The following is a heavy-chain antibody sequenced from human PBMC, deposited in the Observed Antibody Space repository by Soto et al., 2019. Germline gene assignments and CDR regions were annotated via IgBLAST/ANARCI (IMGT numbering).Heavy chain of an antibody. CDR3: ARQGWIVVVPAAIPQDYYYYGMDV. D-gene: IGHD2-2*01. J-gene: IGHJ6*02. V-gene: IGHV5-10-1*01. Sequence: GESLKISCKGSGYSFTSYWISWVRQMPGKGLEWMGMIDPSDSYTNYSPSFQGHVTISADKSISTAYLQWSSLKASGTAMYYCARQGWIVVVPAAIPQDYYYYGMDVWGQGTTVTVSS. CDR2: IDPSDSYT. CDR1: GYSFTSYW.